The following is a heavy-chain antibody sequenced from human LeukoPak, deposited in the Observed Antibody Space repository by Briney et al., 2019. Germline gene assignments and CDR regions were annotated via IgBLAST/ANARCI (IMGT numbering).Heavy chain of an antibody. V-gene: IGHV1-2*02. CDR2: INPNSGGT. Sequence: ASVKVSCKASGYTFTGYYMHWVRQAPGQGLEWMGWINPNSGGTNYAQKFQGRVTMTRDTSISTAYMELSRLRSDDAAVYYCARAYTTYYDYVWGSYRPGNWGQGTLVTVSS. CDR1: GYTFTGYY. D-gene: IGHD3-16*02. CDR3: ARAYTTYYDYVWGSYRPGN. J-gene: IGHJ4*02.